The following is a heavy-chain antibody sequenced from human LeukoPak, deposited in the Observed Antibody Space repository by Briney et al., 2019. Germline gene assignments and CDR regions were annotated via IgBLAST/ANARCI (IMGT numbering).Heavy chain of an antibody. D-gene: IGHD4-11*01. Sequence: SETLSLTCTVSGGSISSYYWSWIRQPPGKGLEWIGEINHSGSTNYNPSLKSRVTISVDTSKNQFSLKLSSVTAADTAVYYCARLNYLSWFDPWGQGTLVTVSS. CDR2: INHSGST. V-gene: IGHV4-34*01. CDR3: ARLNYLSWFDP. J-gene: IGHJ5*02. CDR1: GGSISSYY.